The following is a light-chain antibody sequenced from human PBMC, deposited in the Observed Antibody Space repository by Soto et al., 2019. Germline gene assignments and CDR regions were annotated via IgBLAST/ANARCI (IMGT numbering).Light chain of an antibody. CDR2: DAS. V-gene: IGKV3-11*01. CDR3: QKRSNWPPSLT. CDR1: QSVSIY. Sequence: EIVFTQSPATLSLSTGERATLSCMASQSVSIYLILYQQKPGQAPRLLIFDASKRATGIPARFSGSGSGTDCTLTISSLEPDDFAVYYCQKRSNWPPSLTFGGGPTVEIK. J-gene: IGKJ4*01.